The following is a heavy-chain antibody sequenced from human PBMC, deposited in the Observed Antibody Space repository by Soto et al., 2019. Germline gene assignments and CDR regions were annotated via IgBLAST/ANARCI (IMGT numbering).Heavy chain of an antibody. CDR2: ISGSGGST. CDR3: AKVCCSGGSCYSPVRAFDI. V-gene: IGHV3-23*01. J-gene: IGHJ3*02. D-gene: IGHD2-15*01. CDR1: GFTFSSYA. Sequence: GGSLRLSCAASGFTFSSYAMSWVRQAPGKGLEWVSAISGSGGSTYYADSVKGRFTISRDNSKNTLYLQMNSLRAEDTAVYYCAKVCCSGGSCYSPVRAFDIWGQGTMVTVSS.